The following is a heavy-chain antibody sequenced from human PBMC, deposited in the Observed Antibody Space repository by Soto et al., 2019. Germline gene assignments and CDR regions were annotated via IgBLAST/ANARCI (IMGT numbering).Heavy chain of an antibody. J-gene: IGHJ4*02. Sequence: GGSLRLSCAASGFTFSSYAMNWVRQAPGKGLEWVALISYDGSSNYYVDSVKGRFTISGDNAKNSLYLQMNSLRAEDTAVYYCARVSPPFTYYDSSGYFDFWRQGTLVTVSS. CDR3: ARVSPPFTYYDSSGYFDF. CDR1: GFTFSSYA. CDR2: ISYDGSSN. D-gene: IGHD3-22*01. V-gene: IGHV3-30-3*01.